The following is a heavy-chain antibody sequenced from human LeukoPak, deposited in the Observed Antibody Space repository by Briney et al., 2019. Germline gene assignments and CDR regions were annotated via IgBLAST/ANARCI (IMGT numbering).Heavy chain of an antibody. CDR2: ISGSGGST. V-gene: IGHV3-23*01. Sequence: PGGSLRLSCAASGFTFSSYAMSWVRQAPGKGLEWVSAISGSGGSTYYADSVKGRFTISRDNAKNSLYLQMNSLRAEDTAVYYCARGYSNYFSRGYYYYYYMDVWGKGTTVTVSS. J-gene: IGHJ6*03. CDR3: ARGYSNYFSRGYYYYYYMDV. CDR1: GFTFSSYA. D-gene: IGHD4-11*01.